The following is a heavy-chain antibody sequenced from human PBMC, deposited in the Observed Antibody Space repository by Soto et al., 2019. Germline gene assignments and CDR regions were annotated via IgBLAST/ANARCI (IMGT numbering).Heavy chain of an antibody. V-gene: IGHV3-30*18. CDR1: GFTFSSYG. CDR2: ISYDGRNK. J-gene: IGHJ4*01. CDR3: AKGSGSDFWSGYYF. D-gene: IGHD3-3*01. Sequence: PGGSLRLSWAASGFTFSSYGMHWVRQAPGKGLEWVAVISYDGRNKYYADSVKGRFTISRDNSKNTLYLQMDSLRAEDTAVYYCAKGSGSDFWSGYYFWGQGTLVTVSS.